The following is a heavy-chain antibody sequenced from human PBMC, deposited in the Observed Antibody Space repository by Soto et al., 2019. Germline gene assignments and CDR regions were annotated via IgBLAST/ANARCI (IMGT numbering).Heavy chain of an antibody. CDR3: ARDSKRGYSGYDKLDY. J-gene: IGHJ4*02. D-gene: IGHD5-12*01. CDR2: IYYSGST. CDR1: GGSVSSCSYY. V-gene: IGHV4-61*01. Sequence: SETLSLTCTVSGGSVSSCSYYWSWIRHRPGKGLEWIGYIYYSGSTNYNPSLKSRVTISVDTSKNQFSLKLTSVTAADTAVYYCARDSKRGYSGYDKLDYWGQGTLVTVSS.